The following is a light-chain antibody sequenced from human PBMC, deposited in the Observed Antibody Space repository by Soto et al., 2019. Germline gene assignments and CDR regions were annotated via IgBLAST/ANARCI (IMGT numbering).Light chain of an antibody. V-gene: IGKV3-11*01. CDR1: QSVSSN. Sequence: EIVLTQSPATLSLSPGERATLSSRASQSVSSNLAWYQQKPGQAPRLLIYGASTRATGVPDRFSGGGSGTDFTLTISSLEPEDFAVYYCQQRNNWPPVTFGGGTKVDIK. CDR2: GAS. J-gene: IGKJ4*01. CDR3: QQRNNWPPVT.